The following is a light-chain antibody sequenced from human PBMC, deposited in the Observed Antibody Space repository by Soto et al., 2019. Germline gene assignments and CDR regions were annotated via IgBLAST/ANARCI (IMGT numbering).Light chain of an antibody. CDR1: SSDVGGYNY. CDR3: RSYTSSRTRV. J-gene: IGLJ2*01. CDR2: DVS. V-gene: IGLV2-14*01. Sequence: QSALTQPASVSGSPGQSITISCTGTSSDVGGYNYISWYQQHPGKAPKLMIYDVSNRPSGVSNRFSGSKSGNTASLTISGLQAEDEDDYYCRSYTSSRTRVFGGGTKLTVL.